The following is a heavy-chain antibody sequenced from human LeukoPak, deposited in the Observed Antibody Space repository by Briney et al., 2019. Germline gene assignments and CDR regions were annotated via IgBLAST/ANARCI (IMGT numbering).Heavy chain of an antibody. D-gene: IGHD3-22*01. J-gene: IGHJ4*02. V-gene: IGHV1-3*01. CDR1: GYTFTSYA. CDR2: INAGNGNT. Sequence: GASVKVSCKASGYTFTSYAMHWVRQAPGQRLEWMGWINAGNGNTKYSQKFQGRVTITRDTSASTAYMELSSLRSEDTAVYYCARGAIDYYDSSGYYQYYFDYWGQGTLVTVSS. CDR3: ARGAIDYYDSSGYYQYYFDY.